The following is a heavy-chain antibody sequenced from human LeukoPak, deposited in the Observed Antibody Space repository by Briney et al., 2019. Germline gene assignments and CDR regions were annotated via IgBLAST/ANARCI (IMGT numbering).Heavy chain of an antibody. CDR3: ARSLEMATSHAEYFQH. Sequence: SVKVSCKASGGTFSSYAISWVRQAPGQGLEWMGGIIPIFGTANYAQKFQGRVTITTDESTSTAYMELSSLRSEDTAVYYCARSLEMATSHAEYFQHWGQGTLVTVSS. J-gene: IGHJ1*01. V-gene: IGHV1-69*05. D-gene: IGHD5-24*01. CDR2: IIPIFGTA. CDR1: GGTFSSYA.